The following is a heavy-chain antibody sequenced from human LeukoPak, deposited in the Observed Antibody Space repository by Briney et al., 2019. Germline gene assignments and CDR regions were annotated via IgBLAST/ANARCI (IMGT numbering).Heavy chain of an antibody. Sequence: SETLSLTCAVYGGSFSGYYWSWIRQPPGKGLEWIGEINHSGSTNYNPSLKSRVTISVDTSKNQFSLKLSSVTAADTAVYYCARGSSTYYMDVWGKGTTVTVSS. V-gene: IGHV4-34*01. CDR1: GGSFSGYY. CDR3: ARGSSTYYMDV. J-gene: IGHJ6*03. D-gene: IGHD6-13*01. CDR2: INHSGST.